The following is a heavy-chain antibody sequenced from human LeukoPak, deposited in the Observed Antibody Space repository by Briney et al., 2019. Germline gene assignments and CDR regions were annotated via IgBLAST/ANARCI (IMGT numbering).Heavy chain of an antibody. CDR2: IYPGDSDT. J-gene: IGHJ3*02. Sequence: GESLKISCKGSGYSFTSYWIGWVRQMPGKGLEWMGIIYPGDSDTRYSPSFQGQVTISADKSITTAYLQWSSLKASDTAMYYCARDPIFGGNSVSYAFDIWGQGTMVTVSS. CDR3: ARDPIFGGNSVSYAFDI. CDR1: GYSFTSYW. V-gene: IGHV5-51*01. D-gene: IGHD4-23*01.